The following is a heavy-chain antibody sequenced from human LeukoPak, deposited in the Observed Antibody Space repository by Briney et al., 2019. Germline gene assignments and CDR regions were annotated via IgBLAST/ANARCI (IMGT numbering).Heavy chain of an antibody. V-gene: IGHV3-48*04. Sequence: PGGSLRLPCAASGFTFSSYSMNWVRQAPGKGLQWVSYISSSSSTIYYADSVKGRFTISRDNAKNSLYLQMNSLRAEDTAVYYCAREHSSEFDYWGQGTLVTVSS. D-gene: IGHD6-19*01. CDR1: GFTFSSYS. J-gene: IGHJ4*02. CDR3: AREHSSEFDY. CDR2: ISSSSSTI.